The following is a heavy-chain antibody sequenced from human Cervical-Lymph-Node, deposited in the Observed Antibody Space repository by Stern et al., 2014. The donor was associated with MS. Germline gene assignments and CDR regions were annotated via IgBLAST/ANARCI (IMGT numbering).Heavy chain of an antibody. J-gene: IGHJ4*02. CDR3: AKAPSGYYYTLFDF. CDR1: GFTFSDYA. Sequence: EVQLVESGGDLVQPGGSLRLSCVASGFTFSDYAMSWVRQAPGKGLEWVSAAGRSDYNTYYADSVKGRFTISRDNSKNTLYLQINSLRGEDTAVYYCAKAPSGYYYTLFDFWGQGTLVTVSS. D-gene: IGHD3-22*01. CDR2: AGRSDYNT. V-gene: IGHV3-23*04.